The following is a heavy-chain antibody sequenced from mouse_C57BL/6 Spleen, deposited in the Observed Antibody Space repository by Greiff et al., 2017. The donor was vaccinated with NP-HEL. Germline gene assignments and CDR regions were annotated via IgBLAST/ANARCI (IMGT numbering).Heavy chain of an antibody. CDR2: IDPETGGT. Sequence: QVQLQQSGAELVRPGASVTLSCKASGYTFTDYEMHWVKQTPVHGLEWIGAIDPETGGTAYNQKFKGKAILTADKSSSTAYMELRSLTSEDSAVYYCTRWGFSEYYFDYWGQGTTLTVSS. CDR3: TRWGFSEYYFDY. V-gene: IGHV1-15*01. CDR1: GYTFTDYE. J-gene: IGHJ2*01.